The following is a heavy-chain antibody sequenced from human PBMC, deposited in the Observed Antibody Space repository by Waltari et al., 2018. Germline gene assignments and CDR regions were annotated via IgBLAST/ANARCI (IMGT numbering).Heavy chain of an antibody. CDR2: IYYSGST. V-gene: IGHV4-59*01. CDR3: ARVRYGDYEGAFDI. D-gene: IGHD4-17*01. J-gene: IGHJ3*02. Sequence: QVQLQESGPGLVKPSETLSLTCTVSGGSISSYYWSWIRQPPGKGLEWIGYIYYSGSTNNNPSLKSRVTISVDTSKNQFSLKLSSVTAADTAVYYCARVRYGDYEGAFDIWGQGTMVTVSS. CDR1: GGSISSYY.